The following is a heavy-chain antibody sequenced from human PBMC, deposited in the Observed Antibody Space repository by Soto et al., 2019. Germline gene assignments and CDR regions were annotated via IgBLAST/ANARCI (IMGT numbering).Heavy chain of an antibody. CDR1: GFSLSTSGVG. CDR2: IYWDDDK. Sequence: GSGPTLVNPTQTLTLTCTFSGFSLSTSGVGVGWIRQPPGKALEWLALIYWDDDKRYSPSLKSRLTITKDTSKNQVVLTMTNMDPVDTATYYCAHGSGWLWARHSSSWKAASSFDYWGQGTLVTVSS. CDR3: AHGSGWLWARHSSSWKAASSFDY. D-gene: IGHD6-13*01. J-gene: IGHJ4*02. V-gene: IGHV2-5*02.